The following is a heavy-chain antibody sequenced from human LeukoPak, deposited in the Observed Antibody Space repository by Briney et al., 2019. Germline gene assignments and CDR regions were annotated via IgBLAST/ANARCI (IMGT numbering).Heavy chain of an antibody. V-gene: IGHV3-64D*06. D-gene: IGHD6-6*01. Sequence: GGSLRLSCSVSGFTFSSYAMHWVRQAPGKGLEFVSHISSNGATTYYADSVKGRFTISRDNSKNTLYLQMSSLRADDTAVYYCVKDRSIAAPNNDFFDSWGQGALVTVSS. CDR3: VKDRSIAAPNNDFFDS. J-gene: IGHJ4*02. CDR1: GFTFSSYA. CDR2: ISSNGATT.